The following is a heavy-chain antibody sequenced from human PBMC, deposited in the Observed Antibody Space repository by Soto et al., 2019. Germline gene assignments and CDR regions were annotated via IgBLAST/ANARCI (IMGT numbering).Heavy chain of an antibody. V-gene: IGHV3-30*18. J-gene: IGHJ4*02. CDR1: GFTFSSYG. CDR2: ISYDGSNK. D-gene: IGHD6-13*01. Sequence: QVQLVESGGGVVQPGRSLRLSCAASGFTFSSYGMHWVRQAPGMGLEWVAVISYDGSNKYYADSVKGRFTISRDNSKNTLYLQMNSLRAEDTAVYYCAKDGTATDYWGQGTLVTVSS. CDR3: AKDGTATDY.